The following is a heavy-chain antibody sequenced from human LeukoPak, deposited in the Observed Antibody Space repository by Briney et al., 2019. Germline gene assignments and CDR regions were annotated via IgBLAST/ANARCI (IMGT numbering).Heavy chain of an antibody. CDR3: TSLGSGLLLR. Sequence: GGSLRLSCAASGFTFSGSAMHWVRQASGKGMEWVGRIRSKANSYATAYAASVKGRFTISRDDSKNTAYLQMNSLKTEDTAVYYCTSLGSGLLLRWGQGTLVTVSS. V-gene: IGHV3-73*01. CDR2: IRSKANSYAT. D-gene: IGHD2-15*01. J-gene: IGHJ4*02. CDR1: GFTFSGSA.